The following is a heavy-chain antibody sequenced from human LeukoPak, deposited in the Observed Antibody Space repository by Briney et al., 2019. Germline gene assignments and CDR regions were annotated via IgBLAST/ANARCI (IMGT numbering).Heavy chain of an antibody. V-gene: IGHV3-23*01. Sequence: GGSLRLSCAASGFTFSTYAMTWVRQTPGKGLECVALISRSGGTTYYADSVKGRFTISRDNSKNTLYLQMNSLRAEDTAEYYCAKRGGTESFYYYYYMDVWGKGTTVTVSS. J-gene: IGHJ6*03. D-gene: IGHD2-15*01. CDR3: AKRGGTESFYYYYYMDV. CDR2: ISRSGGTT. CDR1: GFTFSTYA.